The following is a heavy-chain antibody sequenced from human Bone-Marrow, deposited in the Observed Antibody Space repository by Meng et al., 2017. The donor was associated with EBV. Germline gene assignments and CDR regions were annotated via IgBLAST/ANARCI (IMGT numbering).Heavy chain of an antibody. V-gene: IGHV1-69*01. Sequence: QVPRVPLGASGKRPGSSVKVSCKASAGTCSSYAISWVRQAPIQRLEWMGGISPSFRTANYAQNYHCSLTISAAESTSTAYMELSMLRSDDTAVYYCARYCSGSYTNWFDPWGQGTLVTVSS. D-gene: IGHD1-26*01. CDR2: ISPSFRTA. CDR1: AGTCSSYA. J-gene: IGHJ5*02. CDR3: ARYCSGSYTNWFDP.